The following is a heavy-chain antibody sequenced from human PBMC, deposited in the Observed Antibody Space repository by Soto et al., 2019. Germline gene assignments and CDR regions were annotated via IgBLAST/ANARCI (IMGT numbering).Heavy chain of an antibody. V-gene: IGHV1-18*01. Sequence: ASVKVSCTASGYTFTSYGITWVRQAPGQGLEWMGWISAYNGNTNYAQNLQGRVTMTTDTSTSTAYMELRSLRSEDTAVCYCGRKKNGDYPAALDIWGQGTMVTV. CDR2: ISAYNGNT. CDR1: GYTFTSYG. D-gene: IGHD4-17*01. CDR3: GRKKNGDYPAALDI. J-gene: IGHJ3*02.